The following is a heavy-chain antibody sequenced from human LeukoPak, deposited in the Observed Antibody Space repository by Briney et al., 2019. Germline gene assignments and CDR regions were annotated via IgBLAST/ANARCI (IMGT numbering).Heavy chain of an antibody. V-gene: IGHV4-59*08. CDR1: GGSISSYY. J-gene: IGHJ3*02. CDR3: ARISSGVPLDAFDI. D-gene: IGHD6-19*01. CDR2: IYYSGST. Sequence: SSETLSLTCTVSGGSISSYYWSWIRQPPGKGLEWIGYIYYSGSTNYNPSLKSRVTISVDTSKNQFSLKLSSVTAADTAVYYCARISSGVPLDAFDIWGQGTMVTVSS.